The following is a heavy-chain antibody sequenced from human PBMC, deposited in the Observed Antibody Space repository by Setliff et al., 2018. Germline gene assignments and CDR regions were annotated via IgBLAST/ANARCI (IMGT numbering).Heavy chain of an antibody. V-gene: IGHV3-48*03. Sequence: GSLRLSCAASGFTFSSYEMNWVRLAPGKGLEWVSYISSSGANIYYADSVKGRFTISRDNAKNSLYLQMNSLGAEDTAVYYCARLSTSGSYYSLIDYWGQGTLVTVSS. D-gene: IGHD3-10*01. CDR1: GFTFSSYE. CDR3: ARLSTSGSYYSLIDY. CDR2: ISSSGANI. J-gene: IGHJ4*02.